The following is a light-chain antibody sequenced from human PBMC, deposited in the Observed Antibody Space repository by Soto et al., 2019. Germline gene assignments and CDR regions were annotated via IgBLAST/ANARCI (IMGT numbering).Light chain of an antibody. CDR1: SSNIGAGYD. CDR3: QSYDSSFRYV. J-gene: IGLJ1*01. Sequence: QSVLTQPPSVSGAPGQRVTISCTRSSSNIGAGYDVHWYQQLPGTAPKLLIYGNSNRPSGVPDRFSGSKSGTSASLAITGLQAEDEADYYCQSYDSSFRYVFGTGTKVTVL. V-gene: IGLV1-40*01. CDR2: GNS.